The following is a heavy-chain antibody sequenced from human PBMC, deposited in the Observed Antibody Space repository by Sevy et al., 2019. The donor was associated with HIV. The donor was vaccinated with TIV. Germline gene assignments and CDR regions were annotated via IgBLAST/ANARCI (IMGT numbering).Heavy chain of an antibody. Sequence: GGSLRLSCAASGFIFSSYEMNWVRQAPGKGLEWVSYISNSGTTIYYSDSVKGRFTIAKDNARNSPYLQMNSLRAEDTAVYYCARDLPPSATTVAHFDCWGRGTLVTVSS. CDR3: ARDLPPSATTVAHFDC. V-gene: IGHV3-48*03. J-gene: IGHJ4*02. CDR2: ISNSGTTI. CDR1: GFIFSSYE. D-gene: IGHD4-17*01.